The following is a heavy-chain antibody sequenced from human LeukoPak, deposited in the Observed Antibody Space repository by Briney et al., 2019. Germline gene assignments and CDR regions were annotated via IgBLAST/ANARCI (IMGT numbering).Heavy chain of an antibody. D-gene: IGHD3-22*01. CDR2: IIPILGIA. J-gene: IGHJ1*01. V-gene: IGHV1-69*04. CDR1: GGTFSSYA. Sequence: SVKVSCKASGGTFSSYAISWVRQAPGQGLEWMGRIIPILGIANYAQKFQGGVTITADKSTSTAYMELSSLRSEDTAVYYCARVYYYATEYFQHWGQGTLVTVSS. CDR3: ARVYYYATEYFQH.